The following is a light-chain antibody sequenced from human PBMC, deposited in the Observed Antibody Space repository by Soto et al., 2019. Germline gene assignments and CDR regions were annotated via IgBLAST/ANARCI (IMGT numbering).Light chain of an antibody. Sequence: QSALAQPASVSGSPGQSITISCTGTNSDVGGYNYVSWYQQHPGKAPKLLIYEVSYRPSGVSNRFSGSKSGNTASLTISGLQAEDEADYFCRSHSSNSALVIGGGTKVTVL. CDR2: EVS. J-gene: IGLJ2*01. CDR3: RSHSSNSALV. V-gene: IGLV2-14*01. CDR1: NSDVGGYNY.